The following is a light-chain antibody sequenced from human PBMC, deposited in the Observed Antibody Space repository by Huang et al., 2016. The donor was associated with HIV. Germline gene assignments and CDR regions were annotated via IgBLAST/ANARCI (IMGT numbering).Light chain of an antibody. CDR1: QSVSSH. J-gene: IGKJ2*01. V-gene: IGKV3-11*01. CDR3: QQRSSWPPT. CDR2: DAS. Sequence: EIVLTQSPATLSLSPGERATLSCRASQSVSSHLAWYQQRPGQAPRLLIYDASTRATGGPGRLSGRGSGTDFTLTIGSREPDDFAVYYCQQRSSWPPTFGQGTKLEIK.